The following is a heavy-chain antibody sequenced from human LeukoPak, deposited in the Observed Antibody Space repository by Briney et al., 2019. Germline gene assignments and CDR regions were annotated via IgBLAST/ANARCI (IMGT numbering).Heavy chain of an antibody. J-gene: IGHJ5*02. CDR1: GYSFTSYW. CDR2: IYPGDSDT. D-gene: IGHD1-14*01. V-gene: IGHV5-51*01. Sequence: GESLKISCKGSGYSFTSYWIAWVRQMPGKGLEWMGSIYPGDSDTRNSPSLQGQVTMSADKSISTAYLQWSSLRASDTAMYYCARYKGVADWFDPWGQGTLVIVSS. CDR3: ARYKGVADWFDP.